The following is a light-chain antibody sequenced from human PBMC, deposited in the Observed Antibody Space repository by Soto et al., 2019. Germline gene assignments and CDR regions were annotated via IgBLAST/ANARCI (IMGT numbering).Light chain of an antibody. J-gene: IGLJ7*01. CDR3: CSYAGSYTLAV. CDR1: SSDVGGYNY. Sequence: QSALTQPRSVSGSPGQSVTISCTGTSSDVGGYNYVSSYQQHPGKAPKLMIYDVSKRPSGVPDRFSGSKSGNTASLTISGLQAEDEADYYCCSYAGSYTLAVFGGGTQLTVL. V-gene: IGLV2-11*01. CDR2: DVS.